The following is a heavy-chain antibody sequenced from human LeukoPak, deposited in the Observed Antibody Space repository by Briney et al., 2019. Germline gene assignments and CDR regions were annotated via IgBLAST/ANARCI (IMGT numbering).Heavy chain of an antibody. CDR1: GFTFSSYS. Sequence: KTGGSLRLSCAASGFTFSSYSMNWVRQAPGKGLEWVSSISSSSSYIYYADSVKGRFTISRDNAKNSLYPQMNSLRAEDTAVYYCARADYGDYGVDYWGQGTLVTVSS. V-gene: IGHV3-21*01. J-gene: IGHJ4*02. D-gene: IGHD4-17*01. CDR2: ISSSSSYI. CDR3: ARADYGDYGVDY.